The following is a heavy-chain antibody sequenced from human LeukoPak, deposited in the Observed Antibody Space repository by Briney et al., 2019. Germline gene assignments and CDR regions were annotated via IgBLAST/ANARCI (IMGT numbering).Heavy chain of an antibody. D-gene: IGHD3-10*01. V-gene: IGHV6-1*01. CDR3: AREAELWFGELSYYFDY. J-gene: IGHJ4*02. Sequence: SQTLSHTCAISGDSVSSNSAAWNWTRQSPSTGLEWLGRTYYRSKWYNDYAVSVKSRMTINPDTSKNQFSLQLNSVTPEDTAVYYCAREAELWFGELSYYFDYWGQGTLVTVSS. CDR1: GDSVSSNSAA. CDR2: TYYRSKWYN.